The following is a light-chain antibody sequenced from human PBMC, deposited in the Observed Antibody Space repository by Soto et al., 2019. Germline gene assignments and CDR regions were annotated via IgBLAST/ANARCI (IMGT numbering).Light chain of an antibody. CDR1: QSVSIK. CDR2: DTS. Sequence: EIVLTQSPATLSLPPGERAPLSXGASQSVSIKLAWYQQKPGQAPRLLIYDTSTRATGIPARFSGSESGTDFTLTISSLQPEDCAIYFCQQANSFPITFGQGTRLEIK. J-gene: IGKJ5*01. CDR3: QQANSFPIT. V-gene: IGKV3-15*01.